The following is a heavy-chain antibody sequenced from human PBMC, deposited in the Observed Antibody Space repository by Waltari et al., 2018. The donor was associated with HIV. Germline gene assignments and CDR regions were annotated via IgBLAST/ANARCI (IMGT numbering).Heavy chain of an antibody. CDR2: LSYSGST. CDR3: ARQTTPPTTLIDY. Sequence: QLQLQESGPGLVKPSETLSLTCTVSGGSISSSSYYWGWIRPPPGKGLEGIGSLSYSGSTYSNPSLKSRVTISVDTSKNQFSLKLSSVTAADTAVYYCARQTTPPTTLIDYWGQGTLVTVSS. V-gene: IGHV4-39*01. J-gene: IGHJ4*02. D-gene: IGHD1-26*01. CDR1: GGSISSSSYY.